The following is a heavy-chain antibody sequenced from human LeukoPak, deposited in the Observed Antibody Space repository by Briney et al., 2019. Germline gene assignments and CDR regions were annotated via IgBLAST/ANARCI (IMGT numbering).Heavy chain of an antibody. V-gene: IGHV1-46*01. CDR3: ARDILKRVEVVVTQLGDAFDI. Sequence: ASVKVSCNVSGYTFTSYYIHWVRHAPGQGLEWMGIINPSGGSTSYAQKFQGRVTMTRDTSTSTVYMELSSLRSEDTAVYYCARDILKRVEVVVTQLGDAFDIWGQGTMVTVSS. J-gene: IGHJ3*02. CDR2: INPSGGST. CDR1: GYTFTSYY. D-gene: IGHD3-22*01.